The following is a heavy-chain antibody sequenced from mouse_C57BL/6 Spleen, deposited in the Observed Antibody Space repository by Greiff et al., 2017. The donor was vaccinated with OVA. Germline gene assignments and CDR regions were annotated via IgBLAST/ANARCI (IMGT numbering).Heavy chain of an antibody. J-gene: IGHJ2*01. D-gene: IGHD1-1*01. V-gene: IGHV1-64*01. CDR3: ARPYSGSSFDY. CDR1: GYTFTSYW. CDR2: IHPNSGST. Sequence: QFQLQQPGAELVKPGASVKLSCKASGYTFTSYWMHWVKQRPGQGLEWIGMIHPNSGSTNYNEKFKSKATLTVDKSSSTAYMQLSSLTSEDSAVYYCARPYSGSSFDYWGQGTTLTVSS.